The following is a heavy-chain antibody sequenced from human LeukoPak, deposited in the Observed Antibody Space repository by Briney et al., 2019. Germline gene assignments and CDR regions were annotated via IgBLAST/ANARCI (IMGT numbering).Heavy chain of an antibody. Sequence: ASVKVSCKASGYTFSSDDINWVRQATGQGLEWMGWMNPNSGNTGYVQKFQGRVTMTRNTSISTAYMELSSLRSDDTAVYYCAKDYQRAVALTWSYWGQGTLVTVSS. CDR3: AKDYQRAVALTWSY. V-gene: IGHV1-8*01. J-gene: IGHJ4*02. D-gene: IGHD6-19*01. CDR1: GYTFSSDD. CDR2: MNPNSGNT.